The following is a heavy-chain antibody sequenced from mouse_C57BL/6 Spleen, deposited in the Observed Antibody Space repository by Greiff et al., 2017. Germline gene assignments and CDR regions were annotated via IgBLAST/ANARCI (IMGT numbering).Heavy chain of an antibody. J-gene: IGHJ3*01. CDR2: INPNNGGT. D-gene: IGHD2-4*01. CDR3: ARGDDYDRSGAFAY. Sequence: EVQLQQSGPELVKPGASVKISCKASGYTFTDYYMNWVKQSHGKSLEWIGDINPNNGGTSYNQKFKGKATLTVDKSSSTAYMELRSLTSVDSAVYYCARGDDYDRSGAFAYWGQGTLVTVSA. CDR1: GYTFTDYY. V-gene: IGHV1-26*01.